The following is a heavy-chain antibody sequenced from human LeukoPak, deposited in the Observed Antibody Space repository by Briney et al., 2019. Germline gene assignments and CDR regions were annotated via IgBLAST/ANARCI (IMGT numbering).Heavy chain of an antibody. V-gene: IGHV1-46*01. CDR2: INPSGGST. J-gene: IGHJ4*02. CDR1: GYTFTSYY. Sequence: ASVKVSCKASGYTFTSYYMHWVRQAPGQGLEWMGIINPSGGSTSYAQKFQGRVTMTRDMSTSTVYMELSSLRSEDTAVYYCARISMNRVINLCYFDYWGQGTLVTVSS. D-gene: IGHD2/OR15-2a*01. CDR3: ARISMNRVINLCYFDY.